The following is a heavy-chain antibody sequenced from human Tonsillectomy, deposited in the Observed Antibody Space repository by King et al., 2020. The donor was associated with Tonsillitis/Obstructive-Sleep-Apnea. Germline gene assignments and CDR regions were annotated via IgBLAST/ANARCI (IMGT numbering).Heavy chain of an antibody. D-gene: IGHD6-13*01. Sequence: VQLVESGGGLVQPGRSLRLSCAASGFTFDDYAMYWVRHDPGKGLEWVSGISWNSGSIAYADSVKGRFTISRDNAKNSLYLQMNSLRPEDTALYYCAKDLIIAEAGTPGDAFDIWGQGTMVTVSS. J-gene: IGHJ3*02. V-gene: IGHV3-9*01. CDR3: AKDLIIAEAGTPGDAFDI. CDR1: GFTFDDYA. CDR2: ISWNSGSI.